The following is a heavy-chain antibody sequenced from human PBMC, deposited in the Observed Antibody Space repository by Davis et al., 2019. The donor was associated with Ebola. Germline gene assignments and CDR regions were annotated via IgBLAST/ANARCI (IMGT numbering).Heavy chain of an antibody. D-gene: IGHD6-19*01. V-gene: IGHV3-33*01. Sequence: GESLKISCAASGFTLSGYDMNWVRQAPGKGLQWVAVIWDDGSNKYYADSVKGRFTISRDNSKNTLYLQLNSLRAEDTAVYYCETTPQYSSGQNKPFENWGQGTLVTVSS. CDR2: IWDDGSNK. J-gene: IGHJ4*02. CDR1: GFTLSGYD. CDR3: ETTPQYSSGQNKPFEN.